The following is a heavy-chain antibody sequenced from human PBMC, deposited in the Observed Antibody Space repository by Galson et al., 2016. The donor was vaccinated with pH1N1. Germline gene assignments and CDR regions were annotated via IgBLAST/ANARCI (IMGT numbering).Heavy chain of an antibody. Sequence: TLSLTCTVSGGSISSDASYWSWIRRHPGKGLEWIGYIYYTGSSYYNPSLKSRVSISLDTSKNRFSLELSSVTAADTAVYYCARRFSDFLEGRPADAFDIWGQGTMVTVSS. J-gene: IGHJ3*02. CDR1: GGSISSDASY. V-gene: IGHV4-31*03. D-gene: IGHD3-3*01. CDR3: ARRFSDFLEGRPADAFDI. CDR2: IYYTGSS.